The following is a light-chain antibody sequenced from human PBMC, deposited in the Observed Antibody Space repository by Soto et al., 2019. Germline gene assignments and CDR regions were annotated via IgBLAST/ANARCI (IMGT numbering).Light chain of an antibody. Sequence: IVLTQSPGTLSLSPGERGTLSCRASQTISNTFLAWYQQRPGQAPRLLIYGASGRAAGIPDRFSGSGSGTDFTLSISRLEPEDFAVYYCQQYGVSPTFGGGTKVDIK. J-gene: IGKJ4*01. CDR2: GAS. V-gene: IGKV3-20*01. CDR3: QQYGVSPT. CDR1: QTISNTF.